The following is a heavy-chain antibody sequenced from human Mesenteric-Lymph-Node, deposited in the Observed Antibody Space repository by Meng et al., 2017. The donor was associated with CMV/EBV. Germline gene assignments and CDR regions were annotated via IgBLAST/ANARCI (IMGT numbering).Heavy chain of an antibody. D-gene: IGHD6-13*01. V-gene: IGHV3-9*01. Sequence: SLKISCAASGFTFDDYAMHWVRQAPGKGLEWVSGISWNSGSIGYADSVKGRFTISRDNSKNTLYLQMNSLRAEDTAVYYCARGGVYLDAFDIWGQGTMVTVSS. CDR1: GFTFDDYA. J-gene: IGHJ3*02. CDR2: ISWNSGSI. CDR3: ARGGVYLDAFDI.